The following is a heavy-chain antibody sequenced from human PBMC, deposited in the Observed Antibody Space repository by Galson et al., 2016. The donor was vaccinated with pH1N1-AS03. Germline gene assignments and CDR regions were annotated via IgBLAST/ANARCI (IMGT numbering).Heavy chain of an antibody. D-gene: IGHD3-10*01. CDR1: GFTFSSHV. J-gene: IGHJ4*02. V-gene: IGHV3-23*01. CDR2: INDSGEAT. CDR3: AKDRLTSLVVPGGFDH. Sequence: SLRLSCAASGFTFSSHVMAWVRQAPGKGLEWISSINDSGEATYYSESVKGRFTISRDNTDNTLYLQMESLRAEDTAIYYCAKDRLTSLVVPGGFDHWGQGSLVTVSS.